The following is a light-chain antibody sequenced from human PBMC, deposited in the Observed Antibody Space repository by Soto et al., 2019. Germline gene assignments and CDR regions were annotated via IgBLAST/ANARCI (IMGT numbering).Light chain of an antibody. V-gene: IGKV3-15*01. Sequence: MTQSPATLSVSPGERATLSCRGAQRVSSYLTCYQQKTGQAPRLLIYGAFSRGTGIPARLSGSGSGTEFTLSTSSLQYEDFAVYYCQQYNNWPPWTFGQGTKVDIK. CDR3: QQYNNWPPWT. J-gene: IGKJ1*01. CDR2: GAF. CDR1: QRVSSY.